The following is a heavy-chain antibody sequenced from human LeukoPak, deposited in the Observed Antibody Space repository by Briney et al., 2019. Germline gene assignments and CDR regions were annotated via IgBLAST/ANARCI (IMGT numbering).Heavy chain of an antibody. J-gene: IGHJ4*02. CDR2: INWNGGST. CDR3: ASAGLTYGSGSYFVY. Sequence: GGSLRLSCAASGFPFDDYGMTWVRQAPGKGLEWVSGINWNGGSTGYADSVKGRFTISRDNAKNSLYLQMNSLRAEDTALYYCASAGLTYGSGSYFVYWGQGTLVTVSP. CDR1: GFPFDDYG. D-gene: IGHD3-10*01. V-gene: IGHV3-20*04.